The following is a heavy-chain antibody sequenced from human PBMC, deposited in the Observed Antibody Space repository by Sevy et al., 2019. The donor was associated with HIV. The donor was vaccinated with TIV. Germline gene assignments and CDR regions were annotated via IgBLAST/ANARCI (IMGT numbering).Heavy chain of an antibody. Sequence: ASVKVSCKASGGTFSFYGVSWVRQAPGQGLEWMAGIIPILGTTRNAQKFQGRVTITADESTSTAYMELSSLRSEDTAVYYCARGGPDDILTHYGLDVWGQGTTVTVSS. V-gene: IGHV1-69*13. CDR1: GGTFSFYG. D-gene: IGHD3-9*01. CDR3: ARGGPDDILTHYGLDV. J-gene: IGHJ6*02. CDR2: IIPILGTT.